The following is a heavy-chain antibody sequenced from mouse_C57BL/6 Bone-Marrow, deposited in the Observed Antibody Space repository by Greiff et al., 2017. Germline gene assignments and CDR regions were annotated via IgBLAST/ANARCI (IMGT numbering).Heavy chain of an antibody. J-gene: IGHJ2*01. D-gene: IGHD1-1*01. CDR1: GFNIKDDY. V-gene: IGHV14-4*01. CDR3: TTLDTTVVATGY. Sequence: EVKLQESGAELVRPGASVKLSCTASGFNIKDDYMHWVKQRPEQGLEWIGWIDPENGDTEYASKFQGKATITADTSSNTAYLQLSSLTSEDTAVYYCTTLDTTVVATGYWGQGTTLTVSS. CDR2: IDPENGDT.